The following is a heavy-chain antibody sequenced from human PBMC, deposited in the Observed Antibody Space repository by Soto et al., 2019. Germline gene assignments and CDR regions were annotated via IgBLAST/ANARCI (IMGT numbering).Heavy chain of an antibody. V-gene: IGHV3-30*03. J-gene: IGHJ4*02. D-gene: IGHD3-10*01. CDR2: ISYDGSNK. CDR1: GFTFSSYG. CDR3: VLSVPFDY. Sequence: GGSLRLSCAASGFTFSSYGMHWVRQAPGKGLEWVAVISYDGSNKYYADSVKGRFTISRDNSKNTLYLQMNSLRAEDTAVYYCVLSVPFDYRGQGTLVTVSS.